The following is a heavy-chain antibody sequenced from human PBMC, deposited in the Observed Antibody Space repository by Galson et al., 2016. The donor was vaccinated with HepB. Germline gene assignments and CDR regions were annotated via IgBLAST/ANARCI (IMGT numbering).Heavy chain of an antibody. CDR2: ITSSGGLP. D-gene: IGHD6-25*01. CDR3: ASRGFYGSLDN. V-gene: IGHV3-11*01. CDR1: GFTFSETY. J-gene: IGHJ4*02. Sequence: SLRLSCAASGFTFSETYMTWIRQAPGKGLEWISYITSSGGLPYYADSMEGRFTISRDNAKNSVYLQINSLRAEDTAVYYCASRGFYGSLDNWGQGTLATVSS.